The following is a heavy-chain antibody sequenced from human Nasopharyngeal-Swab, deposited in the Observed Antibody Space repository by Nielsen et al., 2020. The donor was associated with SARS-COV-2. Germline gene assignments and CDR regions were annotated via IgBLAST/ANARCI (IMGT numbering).Heavy chain of an antibody. Sequence: GESLKISCAASGFTFGSYSMHWVRQAPGKGLEYVSAIGSNEAETYYADSVKGKFTISRDNSKNILYLQMGTLRPEDTAVYYCATERGNWFYFDYWGHGTLVTVSS. CDR1: GFTFGSYS. D-gene: IGHD3-9*01. CDR3: ATERGNWFYFDY. CDR2: IGSNEAET. J-gene: IGHJ4*01. V-gene: IGHV3-64*02.